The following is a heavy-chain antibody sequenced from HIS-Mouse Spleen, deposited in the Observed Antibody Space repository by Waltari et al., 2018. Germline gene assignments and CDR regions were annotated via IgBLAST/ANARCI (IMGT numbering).Heavy chain of an antibody. D-gene: IGHD6-13*01. V-gene: IGHV4-39*07. Sequence: QLQLQESGPGLVKPSETLSLTCTVSGGSNSSSSYYWGWIRQPPGKGLEWIGGIYYSGRTYYNPALKSRVTISVDTSKNQFSLKLSSVTAADTAVYYCAREIPYSSSWYDWYFDLWGRGTLVTVSS. CDR2: IYYSGRT. CDR1: GGSNSSSSYY. CDR3: AREIPYSSSWYDWYFDL. J-gene: IGHJ2*01.